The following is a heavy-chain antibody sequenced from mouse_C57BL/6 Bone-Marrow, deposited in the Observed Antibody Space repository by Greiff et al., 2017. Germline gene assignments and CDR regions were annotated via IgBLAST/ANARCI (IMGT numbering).Heavy chain of an antibody. V-gene: IGHV1-72*01. Sequence: QVQLQQPGAELVKPGASVKLSCKASGYTFTSYWMHWVKQRPGRGLEWIGRIDPNSGGTKYNEKFKSKATLTVDKPSSTAYMQLSSLTSEDSAVYYCATDYSNFYYYAMDYWGQGTSVTVSS. CDR3: ATDYSNFYYYAMDY. CDR2: IDPNSGGT. J-gene: IGHJ4*01. CDR1: GYTFTSYW. D-gene: IGHD2-5*01.